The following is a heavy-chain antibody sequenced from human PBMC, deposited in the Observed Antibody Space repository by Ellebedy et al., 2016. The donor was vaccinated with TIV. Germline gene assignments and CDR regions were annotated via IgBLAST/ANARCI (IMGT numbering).Heavy chain of an antibody. D-gene: IGHD2-8*01. Sequence: ETLSLXXAASGLTVSSNEMSWVRPAPGKGLEWVSSISGGSTYYADSRKGRFTISRDNSKNTLYLQMNSLRAEDTAVYYCAKDVYGPFDYWGQGTLVTVSS. J-gene: IGHJ4*02. CDR3: AKDVYGPFDY. CDR2: ISGGST. CDR1: GLTVSSNE. V-gene: IGHV3-38-3*01.